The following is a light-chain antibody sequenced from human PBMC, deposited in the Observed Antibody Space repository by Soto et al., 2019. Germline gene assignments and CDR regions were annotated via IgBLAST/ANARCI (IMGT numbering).Light chain of an antibody. Sequence: QSALTQPASVSGSPGQSITISCTGTSSDVGGYSYVSWYQQHPGKAPKLMIYDVSNRPSGVSNRFSGSKSGNTASLTISGLQAEDEADYYCSSYTSSSTKGVVFGGGTQLTVL. V-gene: IGLV2-14*01. CDR3: SSYTSSSTKGVV. J-gene: IGLJ2*01. CDR2: DVS. CDR1: SSDVGGYSY.